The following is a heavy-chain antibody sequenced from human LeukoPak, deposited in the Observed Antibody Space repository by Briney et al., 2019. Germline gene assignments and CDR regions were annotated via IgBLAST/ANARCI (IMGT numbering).Heavy chain of an antibody. CDR3: AKPLVSDYYDSSGYWGY. CDR2: ISGSGDST. J-gene: IGHJ4*02. CDR1: GFTFSSYA. D-gene: IGHD3-22*01. Sequence: GGSLRLSCAASGFTFSSYAMSWVRQAPGNGLEWVSAISGSGDSTYYSDSVKGRFTISRDNSKNTLYVQMNSLRAEDTAVYYCAKPLVSDYYDSSGYWGYWGQGTLVTVSS. V-gene: IGHV3-23*01.